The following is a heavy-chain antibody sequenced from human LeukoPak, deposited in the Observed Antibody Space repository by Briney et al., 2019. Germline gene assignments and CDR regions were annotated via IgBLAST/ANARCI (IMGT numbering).Heavy chain of an antibody. V-gene: IGHV4-30-2*01. CDR2: IYHSGST. Sequence: PSETLSLTCTVSGDSFSSGPYYWSWIRQPPGKGLEWIGYIYHSGSTYYNPSLKSRVTISVDRSTNQFSLKLGSVTAADTAVYYCARALVTGEEPPRYYYYMDVWGKGTTVTVSS. J-gene: IGHJ6*03. CDR3: ARALVTGEEPPRYYYYMDV. D-gene: IGHD7-27*01. CDR1: GDSFSSGPYY.